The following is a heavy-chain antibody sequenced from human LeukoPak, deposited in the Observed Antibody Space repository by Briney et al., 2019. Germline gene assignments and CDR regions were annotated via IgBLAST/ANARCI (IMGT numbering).Heavy chain of an antibody. V-gene: IGHV3-74*01. CDR2: INSDGSST. CDR3: ASLYSSGYYYFDY. D-gene: IGHD3-22*01. Sequence: GGSLRLSCAAPGFTFSSYWMHWVRHAPGKGLVWVSRINSDGSSTSYADSVKGRFTISRDNAKNTLYLQMNSLRGEDAAVYYCASLYSSGYYYFDYWGQGTLVTVSS. CDR1: GFTFSSYW. J-gene: IGHJ4*02.